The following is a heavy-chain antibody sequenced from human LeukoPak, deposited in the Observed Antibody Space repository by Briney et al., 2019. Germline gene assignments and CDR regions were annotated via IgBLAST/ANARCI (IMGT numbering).Heavy chain of an antibody. Sequence: GGSLRLSCAASGFTFSSYGMHWVRQAPGKGLEWVAIIWYDGSNKYYADSLKGRFTISRDNSKNTLYLQMNSLRAEDTAGYYCARGPKSYGIVYYFDYWGQGTLVAVSS. J-gene: IGHJ4*02. CDR3: ARGPKSYGIVYYFDY. V-gene: IGHV3-33*01. D-gene: IGHD1-26*01. CDR2: IWYDGSNK. CDR1: GFTFSSYG.